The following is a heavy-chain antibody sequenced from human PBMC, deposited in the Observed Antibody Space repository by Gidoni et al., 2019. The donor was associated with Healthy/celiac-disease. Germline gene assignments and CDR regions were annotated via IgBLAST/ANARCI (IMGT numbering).Heavy chain of an antibody. D-gene: IGHD3-3*01. CDR2: INHCGST. Sequence: QVQLQQWGAGLLKPSETLSLTCAVYGGSFSGYYWSWIRQPPGKGLEWIGEINHCGSTNYNPSLKSRVTISVDTSKNQFSLKLSSVTAADTAVYYCARGGLYDFWSGGTTRAKYFQHWGQGTLVTVSS. CDR3: ARGGLYDFWSGGTTRAKYFQH. V-gene: IGHV4-34*01. J-gene: IGHJ1*01. CDR1: GGSFSGYY.